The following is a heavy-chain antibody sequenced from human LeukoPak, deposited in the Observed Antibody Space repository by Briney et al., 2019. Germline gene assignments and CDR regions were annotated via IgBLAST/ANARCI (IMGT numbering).Heavy chain of an antibody. V-gene: IGHV5-51*01. CDR3: ARLIGVAAAGDYFDY. CDR1: GYSFTSYW. Sequence: GESLKISCKGSGYSFTSYWIGWVRQMPGKGLEWMGIIYPGDSDTRYSPSFQGQVTISADKSISTAYLQWSSLKASDTAMYCCARLIGVAAAGDYFDYWGQGTLVTVSS. D-gene: IGHD6-13*01. J-gene: IGHJ4*02. CDR2: IYPGDSDT.